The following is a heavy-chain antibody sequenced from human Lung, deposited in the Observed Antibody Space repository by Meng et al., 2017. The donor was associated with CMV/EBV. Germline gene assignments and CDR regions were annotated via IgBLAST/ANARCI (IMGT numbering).Heavy chain of an antibody. Sequence: LSLTXAASGFTFSNAWMSWVRQAPGKGLEWVGRIKSKTDGGTTDYAAPVKGRFTISRDDSKNTLYLQMNSLKTEDTAVYYCTTVLGTSYPYGMDVWGQGTTVTVSS. CDR3: TTVLGTSYPYGMDV. V-gene: IGHV3-15*01. J-gene: IGHJ6*02. D-gene: IGHD1-26*01. CDR2: IKSKTDGGTT. CDR1: GFTFSNAW.